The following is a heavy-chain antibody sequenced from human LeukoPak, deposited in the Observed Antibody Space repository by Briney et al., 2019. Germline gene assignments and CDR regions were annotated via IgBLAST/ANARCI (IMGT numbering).Heavy chain of an antibody. V-gene: IGHV3-7*01. CDR3: ARESGSAIPNWFDP. J-gene: IGHJ5*02. CDR1: GFTFSSYS. CDR2: IKQDGSEK. D-gene: IGHD2-2*01. Sequence: PEGSLRLSCAASGFTFSSYSMNWVRQAPGKGLEWVANIKQDGSEKYYVDSVKGRFTISRDNAKNSLYLQMNSLRAEDTAVYYCARESGSAIPNWFDPWGQGTLVTVSS.